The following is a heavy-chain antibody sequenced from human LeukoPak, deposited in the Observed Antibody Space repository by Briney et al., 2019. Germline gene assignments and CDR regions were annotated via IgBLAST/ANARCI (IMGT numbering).Heavy chain of an antibody. J-gene: IGHJ4*02. V-gene: IGHV3-53*01. CDR2: IYSGGNT. CDR3: AKESLRVVPSATFDY. Sequence: GGSLRLSCAASEFSVGSNYMTWVRQAPGKGLEWVSVIYSGGNTYYADSVEGRFTISRDNSKNTLYLQMHGLRAEDTAVYYCAKESLRVVPSATFDYWGQGTLVTVSS. CDR1: EFSVGSNY. D-gene: IGHD2-2*01.